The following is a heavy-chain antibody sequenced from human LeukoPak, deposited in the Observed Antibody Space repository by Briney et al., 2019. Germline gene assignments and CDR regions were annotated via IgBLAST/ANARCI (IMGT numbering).Heavy chain of an antibody. Sequence: ASVRVSCKASGYTFTSYDINWVRQATGQGLEWMGWMNPNSGNTGYAQKFQGRVTMTRNSSISTAYMELSSLTSEDTAVYYCARDVDIVVVPAAFDPWGQGTLVTVSS. CDR1: GYTFTSYD. CDR2: MNPNSGNT. D-gene: IGHD2-2*03. J-gene: IGHJ5*02. CDR3: ARDVDIVVVPAAFDP. V-gene: IGHV1-8*01.